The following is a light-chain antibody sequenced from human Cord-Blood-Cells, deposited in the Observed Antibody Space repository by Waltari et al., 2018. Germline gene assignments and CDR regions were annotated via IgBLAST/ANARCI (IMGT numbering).Light chain of an antibody. CDR2: GAS. V-gene: IGKV3-15*01. CDR1: QSVSSN. Sequence: EIVLTQSPATLPVSQGERATISCTASQSVSSNLAWYQQKPGQAPRLLIYGASTRATGIPARFSGSGSGTEFTLTISSLQSEDFAVYYCQQYNNWPLTFGGGTKVEIK. CDR3: QQYNNWPLT. J-gene: IGKJ4*01.